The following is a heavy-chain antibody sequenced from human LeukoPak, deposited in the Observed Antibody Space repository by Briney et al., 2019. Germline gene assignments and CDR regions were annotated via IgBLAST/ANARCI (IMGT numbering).Heavy chain of an antibody. Sequence: GRSLRLSCAASGFTFSGYAMHWVRQAPGKGLEWVAVISYDGSNKYYADSVKGRFTISRDNSKNTLYLQMNSLRAEDTAVYYCARNESYDILTGYSLEDYGMDVWGQGTTVTVSS. D-gene: IGHD3-9*01. V-gene: IGHV3-30-3*01. CDR2: ISYDGSNK. CDR3: ARNESYDILTGYSLEDYGMDV. J-gene: IGHJ6*02. CDR1: GFTFSGYA.